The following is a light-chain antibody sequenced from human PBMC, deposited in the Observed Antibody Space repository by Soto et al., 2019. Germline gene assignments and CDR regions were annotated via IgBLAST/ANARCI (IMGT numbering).Light chain of an antibody. CDR1: SSDVGVYNY. CDR3: SSYTSSSAVV. CDR2: EVS. V-gene: IGLV2-14*01. J-gene: IGLJ2*01. Sequence: QSALTQPASVSGSPGQSITISCTGTSSDVGVYNYVSWYQQHPGKAPKLMISEVSNRPSGVSNRFSGSKSGNTASLTISGLQAEDQADYYCSSYTSSSAVVFGGGTKLTVL.